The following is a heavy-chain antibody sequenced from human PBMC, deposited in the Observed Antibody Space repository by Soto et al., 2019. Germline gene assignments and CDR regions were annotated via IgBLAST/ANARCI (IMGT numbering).Heavy chain of an antibody. CDR1: GYSFTSYW. CDR3: ARQNFDPYYYGSGTHFDY. Sequence: GESLKISCKGSGYSFTSYWIGWVRQMPGKGLEWMGIIYPGDSDTRYSPSFQGQVTISADKSISTAYLQWSSLKASDTAMYYCARQNFDPYYYGSGTHFDYWGQGTLVTVSS. V-gene: IGHV5-51*01. J-gene: IGHJ4*02. D-gene: IGHD3-10*01. CDR2: IYPGDSDT.